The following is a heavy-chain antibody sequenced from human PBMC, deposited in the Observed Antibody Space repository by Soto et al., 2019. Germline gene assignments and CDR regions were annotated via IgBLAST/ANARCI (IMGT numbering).Heavy chain of an antibody. V-gene: IGHV3-7*01. CDR3: VGALTYEVPYYYYGMDV. CDR1: GFMFSTYL. Sequence: GGSLRLSCTASGFMFSTYLMSWVRQAPGKGLEWVTNIRQGGNEKFYVDSVKGRFTISRDNAKKSLYLQMNSLRAEDTAVYYCVGALTYEVPYYYYGMDVWGQGTTVTVSS. CDR2: IRQGGNEK. D-gene: IGHD3-16*01. J-gene: IGHJ6*02.